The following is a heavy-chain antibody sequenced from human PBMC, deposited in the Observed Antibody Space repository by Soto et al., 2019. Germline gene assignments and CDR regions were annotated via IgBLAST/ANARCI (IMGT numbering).Heavy chain of an antibody. J-gene: IGHJ3*02. CDR2: IYSGGST. CDR3: ARASKIVVDDAFDI. Sequence: EVQLVESGGGLVQPGGSLRLSCAPSGFTVSSNYMSWVRQAPGTGLEWVSVIYSGGSTYYADSVKGRFTISRDNSKNTLYLQMNSLRAEDTAVYFCARASKIVVDDAFDIWGQGTMFTVSS. V-gene: IGHV3-66*01. CDR1: GFTVSSNY. D-gene: IGHD3-22*01.